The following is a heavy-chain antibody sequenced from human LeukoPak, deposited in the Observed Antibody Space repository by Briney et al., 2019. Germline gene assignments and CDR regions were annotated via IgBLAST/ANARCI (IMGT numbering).Heavy chain of an antibody. D-gene: IGHD3-16*01. V-gene: IGHV4-61*02. Sequence: SETLSLTCTVSGGSISSGSYYWSWIRQPAGKGREWIGRIYTSGSTNYNPSLKSRVTISVDTSKNQFSLKLSSVTAADTAVYYCARGGGYYFDYWGQGTLVTVSS. CDR1: GGSISSGSYY. J-gene: IGHJ4*02. CDR3: ARGGGYYFDY. CDR2: IYTSGST.